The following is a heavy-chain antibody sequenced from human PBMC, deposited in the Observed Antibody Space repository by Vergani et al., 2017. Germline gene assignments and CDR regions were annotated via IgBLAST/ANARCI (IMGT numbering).Heavy chain of an antibody. CDR3: ARDRDGVIWFGELLIGDY. V-gene: IGHV3-7*03. J-gene: IGHJ4*02. Sequence: EVQLVESGGGLVQPGGSLRLSCAASGFTFSSYWMSWVRQAPGKGLEWVANITPDGSEKYDVDSVTGRFTISRDNAKNSLYLQMNSRRAEDTAVYYCARDRDGVIWFGELLIGDYWGQGTLVTVSS. CDR2: ITPDGSEK. D-gene: IGHD3-10*01. CDR1: GFTFSSYW.